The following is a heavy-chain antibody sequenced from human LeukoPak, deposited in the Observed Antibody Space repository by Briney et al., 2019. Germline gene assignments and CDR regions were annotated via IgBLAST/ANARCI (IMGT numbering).Heavy chain of an antibody. CDR2: ISGSGGNT. CDR1: GFTFNSYA. Sequence: PGGSLRLSCAASGFTFNSYAMSWVRQAPGKGLEWVSAISGSGGNTYYAESVKGRFTISRDNSNNTLYLQMNSLRAEDTALYYCAKFLKAFGMDVWSKGTTVTVSS. CDR3: AKFLKAFGMDV. J-gene: IGHJ6*04. D-gene: IGHD2/OR15-2a*01. V-gene: IGHV3-23*01.